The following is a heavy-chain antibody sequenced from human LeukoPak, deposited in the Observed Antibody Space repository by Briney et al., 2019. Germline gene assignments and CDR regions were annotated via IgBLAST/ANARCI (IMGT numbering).Heavy chain of an antibody. Sequence: GSLRLSCAASGFIFNNYGLIWVRQAPGKGLEWVSAISNDGGGTQYADFVEGRFTISRDNSKNTLFLQMSSLRAEDTALYYCAKGSSGYFADLWGQGTLVTVSS. V-gene: IGHV3-23*01. J-gene: IGHJ5*02. CDR2: ISNDGGGT. D-gene: IGHD3-22*01. CDR1: GFIFNNYG. CDR3: AKGSSGYFADL.